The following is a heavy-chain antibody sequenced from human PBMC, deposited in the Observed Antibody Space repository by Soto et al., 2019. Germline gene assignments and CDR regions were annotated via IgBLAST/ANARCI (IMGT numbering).Heavy chain of an antibody. J-gene: IGHJ6*02. CDR2: IWYDGSNK. CDR3: ARGYSSSWSYHGMDV. Sequence: GGSLRLSCAASVFTFSSYGMHWVRQAPGKGLEWVAVIWYDGSNKYYVDSVKGRFTISRDNSKNTLYLQMNSLRAEDTAVYYCARGYSSSWSYHGMDVWGQGTTVTVSS. V-gene: IGHV3-33*01. D-gene: IGHD6-13*01. CDR1: VFTFSSYG.